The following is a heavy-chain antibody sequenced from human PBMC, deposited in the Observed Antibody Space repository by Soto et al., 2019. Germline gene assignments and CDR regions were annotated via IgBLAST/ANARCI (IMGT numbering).Heavy chain of an antibody. CDR3: ARRGLGSGNYYSTAYYFDY. D-gene: IGHD3-10*01. CDR1: GGSISDYY. J-gene: IGHJ4*02. CDR2: IYYSGST. Sequence: PSETLSLTCTVSGGSISDYYWNWIRQPPGKGLEWIGYIYYSGSTNYNPSLKSRVTISGDTSKKQFSLKLSSVTAADTAVYYCARRGLGSGNYYSTAYYFDYWGQGTLVTVSS. V-gene: IGHV4-59*08.